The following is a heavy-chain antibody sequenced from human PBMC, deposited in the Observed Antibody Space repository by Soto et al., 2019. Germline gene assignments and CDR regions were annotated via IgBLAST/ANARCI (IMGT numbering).Heavy chain of an antibody. Sequence: GASVKVSCKASGYTFTSYGISWVRQAPGQGLEWMGWISAYNGNTNYAQKLQGRVTMTTDTSISTAYMELSRLRSDDTAVYYCARLGMESGLVVVITGFDYWGQGTLVTVSS. V-gene: IGHV1-18*01. CDR1: GYTFTSYG. D-gene: IGHD3-22*01. CDR3: ARLGMESGLVVVITGFDY. CDR2: ISAYNGNT. J-gene: IGHJ4*02.